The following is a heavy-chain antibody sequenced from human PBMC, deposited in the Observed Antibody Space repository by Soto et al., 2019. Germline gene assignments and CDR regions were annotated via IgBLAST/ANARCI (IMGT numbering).Heavy chain of an antibody. J-gene: IGHJ4*02. Sequence: AGGSLRLSCAASGFSFGSYAMSWVRQAPGKGLEWVSTITDSGTSTHYADSVKGRFTISRHNSKNTLYLQMTSLRAEDTAVYYCAKDPDYGDYGRRIYFDYWGQGTLVTVSS. CDR3: AKDPDYGDYGRRIYFDY. V-gene: IGHV3-23*01. D-gene: IGHD4-17*01. CDR1: GFSFGSYA. CDR2: ITDSGTST.